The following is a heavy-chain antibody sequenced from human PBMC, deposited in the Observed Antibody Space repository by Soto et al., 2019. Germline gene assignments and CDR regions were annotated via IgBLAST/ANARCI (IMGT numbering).Heavy chain of an antibody. V-gene: IGHV4-59*01. J-gene: IGHJ4*02. CDR3: ARGSNSNFEGPIV. Sequence: SETLSLTCTISGGSISYYSWNWIRQPPGRGLEWIGYIYYRGSTNYNPSLWSRVTTSADTSKNQFSLKLSSVTAADTAVYYCARGSNSNFEGPIVWGQGTLVTVSS. CDR1: GGSISYYS. D-gene: IGHD2-2*01. CDR2: IYYRGST.